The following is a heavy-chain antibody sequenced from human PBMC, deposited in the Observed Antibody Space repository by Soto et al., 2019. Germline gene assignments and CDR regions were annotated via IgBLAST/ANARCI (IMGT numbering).Heavy chain of an antibody. Sequence: SETVSLTCTVSGGSISSGGYYWSWIRQHPGKGLEWIGYIYYSGSTSYNPSLKSRVTISVDTSKNQFSLKLGSVTAADTAVYYCARGWHGYFDYWGQGTLVTVSS. J-gene: IGHJ4*02. CDR2: IYYSGST. V-gene: IGHV4-31*03. D-gene: IGHD6-13*01. CDR1: GGSISSGGYY. CDR3: ARGWHGYFDY.